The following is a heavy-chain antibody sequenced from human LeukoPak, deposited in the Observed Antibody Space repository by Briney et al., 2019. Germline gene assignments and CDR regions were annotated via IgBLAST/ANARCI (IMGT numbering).Heavy chain of an antibody. J-gene: IGHJ3*02. V-gene: IGHV1-18*01. D-gene: IGHD2-2*02. CDR3: ARVKALYCSSTSCYRGAFDI. CDR2: ICAYNGNT. Sequence: ASVKVSCKASGYTFTSYGISWVRQAPGQGLEWMGWICAYNGNTNYAQKVQGRVTMTTDTSTSTAYMELRSLRSDDTAVYYCARVKALYCSSTSCYRGAFDIWGQGTMVTVSS. CDR1: GYTFTSYG.